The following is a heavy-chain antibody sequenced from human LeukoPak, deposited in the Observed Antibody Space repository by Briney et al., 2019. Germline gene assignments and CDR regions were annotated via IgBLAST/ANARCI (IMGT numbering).Heavy chain of an antibody. D-gene: IGHD1-26*01. V-gene: IGHV3-23*01. CDR2: ISGSGGST. J-gene: IGHJ6*03. CDR3: AHTTLYYYYYMDA. CDR1: GFTFSSYG. Sequence: GGTLRLSCAASGFTFSSYGMSWVRQAPGKGLEWVSAISGSGGSTYYADSVKGRFTISRDNSKNTLYLQMNSLRAEDTAVYYCAHTTLYYYYYMDAWGKGTTVTISS.